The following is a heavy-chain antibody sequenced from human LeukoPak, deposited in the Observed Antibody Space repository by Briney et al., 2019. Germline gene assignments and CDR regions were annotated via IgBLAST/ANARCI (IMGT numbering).Heavy chain of an antibody. V-gene: IGHV3-7*03. D-gene: IGHD5-24*01. CDR2: IKQDGSEK. CDR3: ARSPPRGREGY. Sequence: GGSLRLSCAASGFTFSSYWMSWVRQAPGKGLEWVANIKQDGSEKYYVASVKGRFTISRANAKNSLYLQMNSLRAEDTAVYYCARSPPRGREGYWGQGTLVTVSS. J-gene: IGHJ4*02. CDR1: GFTFSSYW.